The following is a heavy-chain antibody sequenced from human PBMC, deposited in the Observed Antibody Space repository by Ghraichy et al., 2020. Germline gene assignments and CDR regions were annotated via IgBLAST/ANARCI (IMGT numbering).Heavy chain of an antibody. J-gene: IGHJ6*02. CDR2: IYHSGST. V-gene: IGHV4-38-2*02. CDR1: GYSISSGYY. CDR3: ARGELELQPDGDYYGMDV. Sequence: SETLSLTGTVSGYSISSGYYWGWIRQPPGKGLEWIGSIYHSGSTYYNPSLKSRVTISVDTSKNQFSLKLSSVTAADTAVYYCARGELELQPDGDYYGMDVWGQGTTVTVSS. D-gene: IGHD1-7*01.